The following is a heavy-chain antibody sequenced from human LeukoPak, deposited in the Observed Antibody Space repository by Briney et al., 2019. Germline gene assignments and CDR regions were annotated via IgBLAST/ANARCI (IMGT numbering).Heavy chain of an antibody. CDR2: INPNSGGT. V-gene: IGHV1-2*02. Sequence: ASVKVSCKASGYTFTVYYMHWVRQAPGQGLEWMGWINPNSGGTDYAQKFQGRVTMTRDTSTSTAYMELISLRSDDTAVYYCARSSGTTFGLSDYWVQGTLVTVSS. D-gene: IGHD3-16*01. CDR1: GYTFTVYY. J-gene: IGHJ4*02. CDR3: ARSSGTTFGLSDY.